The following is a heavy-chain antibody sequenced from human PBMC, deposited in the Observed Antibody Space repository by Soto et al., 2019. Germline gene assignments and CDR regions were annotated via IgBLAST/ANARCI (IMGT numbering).Heavy chain of an antibody. Sequence: EVQLLESGGGLVQPGGSLRLSCAASGFTFSSYAMSWVRQAPGMGLEWVSAISGSGGGTYYADSVKGRFTISRDNSKNTLYLQMNRLRAEDTAVYYCAKDYYDSSGYYGAWGKGTLVTVSS. V-gene: IGHV3-23*01. CDR3: AKDYYDSSGYYGA. CDR1: GFTFSSYA. J-gene: IGHJ5*02. CDR2: ISGSGGGT. D-gene: IGHD3-22*01.